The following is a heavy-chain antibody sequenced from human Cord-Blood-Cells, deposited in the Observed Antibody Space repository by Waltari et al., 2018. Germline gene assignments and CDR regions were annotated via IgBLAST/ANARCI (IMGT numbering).Heavy chain of an antibody. J-gene: IGHJ4*02. CDR2: INHSGST. V-gene: IGHV4-34*01. CDR3: ARGGRGYSGYSYYFDY. CDR1: GGSFSGYY. Sequence: QVQLQQWGAGLLKPSETLSLTCAVYGGSFSGYYWRWIRHPPGKGLEWIGEINHSGSTNYNPSLKSRVTIAVDTSKNQFSLKLSAVTAADTAVYYCARGGRGYSGYSYYFDYWGQGTLVTVSS. D-gene: IGHD5-12*01.